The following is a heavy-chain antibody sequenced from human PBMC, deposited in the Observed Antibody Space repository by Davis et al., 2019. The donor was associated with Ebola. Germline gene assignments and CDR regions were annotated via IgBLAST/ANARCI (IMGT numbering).Heavy chain of an antibody. CDR3: AKEGGGYSNSLGY. D-gene: IGHD4-11*01. CDR1: GFTFSSYA. CDR2: ITGSGSST. J-gene: IGHJ4*02. V-gene: IGHV3-23*01. Sequence: GESLKISCAASGFTFSSYAMSWVRQAPGKGLEWVSGITGSGSSTYYADSVKGRFTISRDNSKSTLYLQMNSLRAEDTAVYYCAKEGGGYSNSLGYWGQGTLVTVSS.